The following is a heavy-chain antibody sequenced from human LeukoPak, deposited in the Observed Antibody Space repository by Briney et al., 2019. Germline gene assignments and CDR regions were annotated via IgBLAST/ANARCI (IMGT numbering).Heavy chain of an antibody. V-gene: IGHV4-4*07. CDR3: ARDLLGYCSSTSCYTFWFDP. Sequence: SEPLSLTCTVCGGSLSSYHWSWIRQPAGKGLEWIGRIYTSGSRNYSPSLESRVTISVDTSKNQCSLKLSSVTAADTAVYYCARDLLGYCSSTSCYTFWFDPGGQGTLVTVSS. CDR1: GGSLSSYH. J-gene: IGHJ5*02. CDR2: IYTSGSR. D-gene: IGHD2-2*02.